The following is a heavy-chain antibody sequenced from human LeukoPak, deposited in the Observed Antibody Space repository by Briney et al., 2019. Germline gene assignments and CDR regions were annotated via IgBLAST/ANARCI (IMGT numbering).Heavy chain of an antibody. J-gene: IGHJ4*02. Sequence: ASAKVSCKASGYTFTGYYMHWVRQAPGQGLEWMGRINPNSGGTNYAQKFQGRVTMTRDTSISTAYMELSRLRSDDTAVYYCARDLRLAYYFDYWGQGTLVTVSS. CDR2: INPNSGGT. V-gene: IGHV1-2*06. D-gene: IGHD6-19*01. CDR1: GYTFTGYY. CDR3: ARDLRLAYYFDY.